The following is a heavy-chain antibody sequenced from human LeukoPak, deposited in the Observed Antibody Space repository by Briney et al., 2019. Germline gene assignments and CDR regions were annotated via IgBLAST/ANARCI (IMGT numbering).Heavy chain of an antibody. CDR1: GCTFSSYG. CDR2: ISYDGSNK. Sequence: GGSLRLSCAASGCTFSSYGMHWVRQAPGKGLEWVATISYDGSNKYYADSVKGRFTISRDNSKNTLYLQMNSLRAEDTAVFYCAKAPSWYDTNDYTPDLDSWGQGTLVTVSS. D-gene: IGHD3-3*01. CDR3: AKAPSWYDTNDYTPDLDS. J-gene: IGHJ4*02. V-gene: IGHV3-30*18.